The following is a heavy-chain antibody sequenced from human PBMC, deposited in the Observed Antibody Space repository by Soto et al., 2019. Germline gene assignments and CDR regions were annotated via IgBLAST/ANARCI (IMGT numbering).Heavy chain of an antibody. D-gene: IGHD5-12*01. CDR2: INSDGNT. J-gene: IGHJ5*02. CDR3: ARARRLENWFDP. CDR1: GGSLFGDY. V-gene: IGHV4-4*07. Sequence: WETLSLSCTVSGGSLFGDYCTWILQPAGGGLEWIGRINSDGNTNYSPSLKSRVTMSVDPSRKHFSLNLTSVTAADTASYFCARARRLENWFDPWGPGIQVTVSS.